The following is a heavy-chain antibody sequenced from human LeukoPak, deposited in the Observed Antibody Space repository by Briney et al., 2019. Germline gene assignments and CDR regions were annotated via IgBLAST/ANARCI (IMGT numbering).Heavy chain of an antibody. CDR2: INGAEST. D-gene: IGHD4-17*01. V-gene: IGHV3-23*01. J-gene: IGHJ4*02. CDR3: AKGLVTTAADY. CDR1: GFTFSSYD. Sequence: GGSLRLSCAASGFTFSSYDMSWVRRAPGKGLEWVSTINGAESTYYSDSVKGRFTISRDNSKKTLYLQMNSLRAEDTAVHYCAKGLVTTAADYWGRGTLVTVAS.